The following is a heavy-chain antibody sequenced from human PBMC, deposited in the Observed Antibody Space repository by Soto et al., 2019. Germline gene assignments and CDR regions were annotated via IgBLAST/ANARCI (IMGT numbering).Heavy chain of an antibody. V-gene: IGHV3-21*01. J-gene: IGHJ4*02. CDR3: ARADSSGWTDY. Sequence: GGSLRLSCAASGFTFSSYSMNWVRQAPGKGLEWVSSISSSSSYIYYADSVKGRFTISRDNAKNSLYLQMNSLRAEDTAVYYCARADSSGWTDYWGQGTLVTVSS. CDR2: ISSSSSYI. CDR1: GFTFSSYS. D-gene: IGHD6-19*01.